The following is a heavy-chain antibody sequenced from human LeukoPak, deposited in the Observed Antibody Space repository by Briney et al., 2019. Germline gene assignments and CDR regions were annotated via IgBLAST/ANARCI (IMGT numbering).Heavy chain of an antibody. Sequence: PGGSLSLSFAASGFTFSHSWMHLVCQAAGRGLVWVSRINSAGDTTSYADSVKGRFTISRDNAKNTVHLQMNSVRAEDTAVYYCVRGRYNEGGVDYGGRGTLVTVSS. V-gene: IGHV3-74*01. D-gene: IGHD3-16*01. CDR3: VRGRYNEGGVDY. CDR2: INSAGDTT. J-gene: IGHJ4*02. CDR1: GFTFSHSW.